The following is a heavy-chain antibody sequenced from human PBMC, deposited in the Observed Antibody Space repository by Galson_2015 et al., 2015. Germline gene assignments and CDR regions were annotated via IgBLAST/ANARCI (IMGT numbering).Heavy chain of an antibody. J-gene: IGHJ6*03. Sequence: SLRLSCAASGFTFSSYAMHWVRQAPGKGLEWVAVISYDGSNKYYADSVKGRFTISRDNSKNTLYLQMNSLRAEDTAVYYCARAPYDFWSGYNNYYMDVWGKGTTVTVSS. CDR1: GFTFSSYA. V-gene: IGHV3-30*01. D-gene: IGHD3-3*01. CDR3: ARAPYDFWSGYNNYYMDV. CDR2: ISYDGSNK.